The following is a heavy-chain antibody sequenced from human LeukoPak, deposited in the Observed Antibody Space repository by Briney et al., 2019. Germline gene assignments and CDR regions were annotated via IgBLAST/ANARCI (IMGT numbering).Heavy chain of an antibody. V-gene: IGHV1-46*01. CDR2: INPSGGST. CDR1: GYTFTSYY. CDR3: ARDKVLGITIFGVADYYYYYMDV. Sequence: GASVKVSCKASGYTFTSYYMHWVRQAPGQGLEWMGIINPSGGSTSYAQKFQGRVTMTRDTSTSTAYMELRSLRSDDTAVYYCARDKVLGITIFGVADYYYYYMDVWGKGTTVTVSS. J-gene: IGHJ6*03. D-gene: IGHD3-3*01.